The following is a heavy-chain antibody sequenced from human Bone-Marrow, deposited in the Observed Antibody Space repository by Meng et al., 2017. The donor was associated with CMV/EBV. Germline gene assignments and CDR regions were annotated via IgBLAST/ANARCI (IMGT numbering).Heavy chain of an antibody. CDR3: IRGSSGGAYYGLDV. V-gene: IGHV3-73*01. D-gene: IGHD6-19*01. Sequence: GESLKISCAASGFTFSGSAMHWVRQASGKGLEWVGRIRTKANNYATEYAASVKGRFTCSRDDSKSTAYLQINSLKTEDTAVYYCIRGSSGGAYYGLDVWGQGTTVTVSS. CDR1: GFTFSGSA. CDR2: IRTKANNYAT. J-gene: IGHJ6*02.